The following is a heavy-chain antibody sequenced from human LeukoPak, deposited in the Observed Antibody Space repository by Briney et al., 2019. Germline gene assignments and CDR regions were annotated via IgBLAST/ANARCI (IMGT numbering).Heavy chain of an antibody. Sequence: GASVKVSCKASGYTFTSYYMHWVRQARGQGLEWMGIINPSGGSTSYAQKFQGRVTMTRDTSTSTVYMELSSLRSEDTAVYYCARVNGSYLPPYYYYYGMDVWGQGTTVTVSS. J-gene: IGHJ6*02. CDR2: INPSGGST. CDR3: ARVNGSYLPPYYYYYGMDV. CDR1: GYTFTSYY. V-gene: IGHV1-46*01. D-gene: IGHD1-26*01.